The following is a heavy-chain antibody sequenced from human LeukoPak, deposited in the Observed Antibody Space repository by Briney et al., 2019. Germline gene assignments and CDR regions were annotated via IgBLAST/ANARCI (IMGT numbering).Heavy chain of an antibody. CDR2: INHSGST. CDR1: GGSFSGYY. J-gene: IGHJ4*02. D-gene: IGHD3-22*01. Sequence: PSETLSLTCAVYGGSFSGYYWSWIRQPPGKGLEWIGEINHSGSTNYNPSLKSRVTISVDTSKNQFSLKLSSVTAADTAVYYCARVRRDSSGYYFDYWGQGTLVTVSS. CDR3: ARVRRDSSGYYFDY. V-gene: IGHV4-34*01.